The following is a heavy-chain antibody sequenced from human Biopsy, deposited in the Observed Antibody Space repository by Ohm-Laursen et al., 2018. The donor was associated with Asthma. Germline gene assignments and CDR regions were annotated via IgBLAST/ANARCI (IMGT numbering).Heavy chain of an antibody. CDR3: VRHQYSSSWSTFDY. J-gene: IGHJ4*02. CDR1: GGSITSSSYY. D-gene: IGHD3-22*01. V-gene: IGHV4-39*01. Sequence: GTLSLTCSVSGGSITSSSYYWGWIRQPPGKGMEWIGSMYHSGSPYYHPSLKSRATISVDTSKNQLSLKMSSGTAADTAVYFCVRHQYSSSWSTFDYWGQGALVTVSS. CDR2: MYHSGSP.